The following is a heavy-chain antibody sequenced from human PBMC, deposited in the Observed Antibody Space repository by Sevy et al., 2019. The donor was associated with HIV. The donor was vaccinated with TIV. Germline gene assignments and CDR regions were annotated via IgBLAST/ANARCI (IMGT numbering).Heavy chain of an antibody. Sequence: SETLSLTCTVSDASLTSYYWSWIRYSPGKGLEWIGNIYYNGRTNYNRSLKSRVIISVDTSKGQFSLRLNSVTPADTALYYCAIGSFCTGGICHMFFDHWGQGILVTVSS. CDR3: AIGSFCTGGICHMFFDH. CDR2: IYYNGRT. J-gene: IGHJ4*02. D-gene: IGHD2-8*02. V-gene: IGHV4-59*13. CDR1: DASLTSYY.